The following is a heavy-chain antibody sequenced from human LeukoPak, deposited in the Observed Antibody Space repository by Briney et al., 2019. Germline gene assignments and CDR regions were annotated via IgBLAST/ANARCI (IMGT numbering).Heavy chain of an antibody. CDR2: IYSSGST. J-gene: IGHJ6*03. D-gene: IGHD6-19*01. CDR1: VGSISRYS. CDR3: ARVETSAWSTSYYYYFHMDV. V-gene: IGHV4-59*01. Sequence: ETLSLTCTVSVGSISRYSWSWIRKPPGKGLEWIGYIYSSGSTNYKPSLKSRVTISIDTAKNQFSLKLNSVTAADTAMYYCARVETSAWSTSYYYYFHMDVWGKGTTVT.